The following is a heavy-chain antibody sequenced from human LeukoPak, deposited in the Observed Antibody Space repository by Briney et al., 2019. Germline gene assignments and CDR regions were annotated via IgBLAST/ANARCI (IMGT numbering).Heavy chain of an antibody. Sequence: GGSLRLSCAASGFTFSDYYMNWIRQAPGKGLEWVSYISTSGTAIYYADSVKGRFTISRDNARNSLHLQMNSLRADDTAVYYCAKNRGATAGTFDYWGPGTLVTVSS. J-gene: IGHJ4*02. CDR1: GFTFSDYY. D-gene: IGHD2/OR15-2a*01. CDR2: ISTSGTAI. V-gene: IGHV3-11*01. CDR3: AKNRGATAGTFDY.